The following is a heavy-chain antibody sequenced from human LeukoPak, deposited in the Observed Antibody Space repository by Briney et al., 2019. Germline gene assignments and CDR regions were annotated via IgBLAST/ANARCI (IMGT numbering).Heavy chain of an antibody. Sequence: SETLSLTCAVYGGSFSGYYWSWIRQPPGKGLEWIGEINHSGSTNYNPSLKSRVTISVDTSKNQFSLKLSFVTAADTAVYYCARGPPTAAGLYFDYWGQGTLVTVSS. J-gene: IGHJ4*02. CDR1: GGSFSGYY. D-gene: IGHD6-13*01. CDR3: ARGPPTAAGLYFDY. V-gene: IGHV4-34*01. CDR2: INHSGST.